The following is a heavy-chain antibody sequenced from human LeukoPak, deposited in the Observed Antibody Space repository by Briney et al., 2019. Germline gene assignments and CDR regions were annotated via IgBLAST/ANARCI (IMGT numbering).Heavy chain of an antibody. CDR2: ISWNSGSI. V-gene: IGHV3-9*01. D-gene: IGHD1-26*01. Sequence: GRSLRLSCAASGFTFDDYAMHWVRQAPGKGLEWVSGISWNSGSIGYADSVKGRFTISRDNAKNSLYLQMNSLGPEDTAVYFCARDSYSGSYGSYYYYYMDVWGKGTTVTVSS. CDR1: GFTFDDYA. J-gene: IGHJ6*03. CDR3: ARDSYSGSYGSYYYYYMDV.